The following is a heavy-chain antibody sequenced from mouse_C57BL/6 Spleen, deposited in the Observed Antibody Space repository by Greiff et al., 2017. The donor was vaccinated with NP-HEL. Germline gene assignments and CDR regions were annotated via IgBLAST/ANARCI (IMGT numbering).Heavy chain of an antibody. J-gene: IGHJ3*01. Sequence: VQLQQPGAELVKPGASVKLSCKASGYTFTSYWMHWVKQRPGQGLEWIGKIHPNSGSTNYNEKFKSKATLTVDKSSSTAYMQLSSLTSEDSAVYYCARVGDYGSSPWFAYWGQGTLVTVSA. CDR3: ARVGDYGSSPWFAY. CDR2: IHPNSGST. V-gene: IGHV1-64*01. CDR1: GYTFTSYW. D-gene: IGHD1-1*01.